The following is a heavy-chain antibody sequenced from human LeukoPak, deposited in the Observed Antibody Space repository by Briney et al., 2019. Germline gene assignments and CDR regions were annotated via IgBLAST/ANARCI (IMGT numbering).Heavy chain of an antibody. D-gene: IGHD4-17*01. V-gene: IGHV3-7*01. J-gene: IGHJ6*03. Sequence: PGGSLRLSCTASGFTFSRYWMSWVRQAPGKGLEWVANINEDGNKKYYVDSVKGRFTISRDNAKKSLYLRMNSLRAEDTAVYYCAVMTTVSSRYYYYMDVWGKGTAVTVSS. CDR2: INEDGNKK. CDR1: GFTFSRYW. CDR3: AVMTTVSSRYYYYMDV.